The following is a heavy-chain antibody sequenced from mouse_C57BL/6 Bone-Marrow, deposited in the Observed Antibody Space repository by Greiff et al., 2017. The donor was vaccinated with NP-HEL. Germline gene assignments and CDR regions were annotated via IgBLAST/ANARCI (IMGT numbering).Heavy chain of an antibody. V-gene: IGHV5-6*01. CDR1: GFTFSSYG. D-gene: IGHD2-3*01. J-gene: IGHJ4*01. CDR2: ISSGGSYT. CDR3: ARSPIYDGLYYAMDY. Sequence: EVQLVESGGDLVKPGGSLKLSCAASGFTFSSYGMSWVRQTPDKRLEWVATISSGGSYTYYPDSVKGRFTISRDNAKNTLYLQMSSLKSEDTAMYYCARSPIYDGLYYAMDYWGQGTSVTVSS.